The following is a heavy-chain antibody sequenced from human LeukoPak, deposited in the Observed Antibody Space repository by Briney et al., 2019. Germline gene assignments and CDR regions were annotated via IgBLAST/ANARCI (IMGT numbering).Heavy chain of an antibody. CDR1: GGSFSGYY. J-gene: IGHJ4*02. V-gene: IGHV4-34*01. D-gene: IGHD3-10*01. CDR2: INHSGST. Sequence: SETLSLTCAVYGGSFSGYYWSWIRQPPGKGLEWIGEINHSGSTNYNPSLKSRVTISVDTSKNQFSLKLSSVTAADTAVYYCARGLAYYYGSGGYYYWGQGTLVTVSS. CDR3: ARGLAYYYGSGGYYY.